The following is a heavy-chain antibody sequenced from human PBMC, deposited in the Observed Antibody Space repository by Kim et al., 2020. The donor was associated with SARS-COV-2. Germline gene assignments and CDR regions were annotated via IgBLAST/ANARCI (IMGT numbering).Heavy chain of an antibody. D-gene: IGHD4-17*01. J-gene: IGHJ4*02. CDR2: MNPNSGNT. CDR1: GYTFTSYD. Sequence: ASVKVSCKASGYTFTSYDINWVRQATGQGLEWMGWMNPNSGNTGYAQKFQGRVTMTRNTPISTAYMELSSLRSEDTAVYYCARGVLPLRWTRTPLGYWGQGTLVTVSS. CDR3: ARGVLPLRWTRTPLGY. V-gene: IGHV1-8*01.